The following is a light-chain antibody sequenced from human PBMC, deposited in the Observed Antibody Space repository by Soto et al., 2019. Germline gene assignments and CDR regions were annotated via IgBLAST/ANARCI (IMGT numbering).Light chain of an antibody. Sequence: DIQMPQSPSFVSASVGDRVTITCRASQGISRWLAWYQQRPGKAPKHLIYGASSLQSEGPSRFSGSGSGTDLTRTISSLQTADFATYYCQHANCVPLTFGQGTRLESK. J-gene: IGKJ5*01. CDR1: QGISRW. CDR2: GAS. CDR3: QHANCVPLT. V-gene: IGKV1-12*01.